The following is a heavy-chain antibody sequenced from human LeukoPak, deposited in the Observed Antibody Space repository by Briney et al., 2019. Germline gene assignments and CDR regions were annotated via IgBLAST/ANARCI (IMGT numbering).Heavy chain of an antibody. CDR2: IYYSGGT. V-gene: IGHV4-59*08. Sequence: PSETLSLTCTVSGGSISSYYWSWIRQPPGKGLEWIGYIYYSGGTNYNPSLKSRVTISVDTSKNQFSLKLSSVTAVDTAVYYCARRSRQDYYDSSGCFDYWGQGTLGTVSS. CDR3: ARRSRQDYYDSSGCFDY. J-gene: IGHJ4*02. D-gene: IGHD3-22*01. CDR1: GGSISSYY.